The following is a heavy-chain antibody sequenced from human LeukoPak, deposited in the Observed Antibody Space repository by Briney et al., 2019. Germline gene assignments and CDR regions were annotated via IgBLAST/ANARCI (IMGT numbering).Heavy chain of an antibody. V-gene: IGHV3-33*08. J-gene: IGHJ4*02. D-gene: IGHD2-21*02. CDR1: GFTFSSYA. CDR3: ARSPGGDLVYDY. Sequence: GGSLRLSCAASGFTFSSYAMHWVRQAPGKGLEWVAVIWYDGSNKYYADSVKGRFTISRDNSKNTLYLQMNSLRAEDTAVYYCARSPGGDLVYDYWGQGTLVTVSS. CDR2: IWYDGSNK.